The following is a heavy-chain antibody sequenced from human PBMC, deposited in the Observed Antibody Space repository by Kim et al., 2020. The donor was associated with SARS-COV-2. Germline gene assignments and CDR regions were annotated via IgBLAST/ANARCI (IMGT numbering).Heavy chain of an antibody. V-gene: IGHV1-69*13. J-gene: IGHJ6*01. D-gene: IGHD6-19*01. CDR1: GDSFNAQA. Sequence: SVKVSCKASGDSFNAQAITWVRQAPGLGLEWMGGILPFLDTANYAEEFQGRVTIMADESRTTTYLELSSLRPDDTAVYYCARDGQRVGSSGWFSAVYYG. CDR3: ARDGQRVGSSGWFSAVYYG. CDR2: ILPFLDTA.